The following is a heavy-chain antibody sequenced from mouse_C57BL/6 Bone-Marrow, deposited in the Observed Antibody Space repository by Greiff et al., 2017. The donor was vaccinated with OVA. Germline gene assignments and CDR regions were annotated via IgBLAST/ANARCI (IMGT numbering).Heavy chain of an antibody. CDR3: ARSYDGPLYAMDY. J-gene: IGHJ4*01. D-gene: IGHD2-3*01. CDR2: ISDGGSYT. V-gene: IGHV5-4*01. CDR1: GFTFSSYA. Sequence: EVQRVESGGGLVKPGGSLKLSCAASGFTFSSYAMSWVRQTPEKRLEWVATISDGGSYTYYPDNVKGRFTISRDNAKNNLYLQMSHLKSEDTAMYYCARSYDGPLYAMDYWGQGTSVTVSS.